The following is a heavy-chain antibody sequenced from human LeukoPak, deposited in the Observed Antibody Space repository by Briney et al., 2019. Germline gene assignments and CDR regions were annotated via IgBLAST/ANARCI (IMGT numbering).Heavy chain of an antibody. J-gene: IGHJ6*02. V-gene: IGHV1-18*01. CDR2: ISAYNGNT. CDR1: GYTFTSYG. D-gene: IGHD2-2*03. CDR3: ARDGYCSSTSCYDDYYGMDV. Sequence: GASVKVSCKASGYTFTSYGISWVRQAPGQGLEWMGWISAYNGNTNYAQKLQGRVTMTTDTSTSTAYMELRSLRSDDTAVYYCARDGYCSSTSCYDDYYGMDVWGQGTTVTVSS.